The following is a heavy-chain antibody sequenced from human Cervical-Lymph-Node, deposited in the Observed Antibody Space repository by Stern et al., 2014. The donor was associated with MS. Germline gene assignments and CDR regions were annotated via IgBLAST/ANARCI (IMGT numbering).Heavy chain of an antibody. CDR1: GYSFTSNQ. D-gene: IGHD3-16*02. Sequence: QVQLVQSGAEVKKPGASMKVSCRSSGYSFTSNQIHWVRQALGQGLEWMGMINPSGGRTNHAHKFQGRVTMTRDTFTSTVHMELSGLRFEDTAMYYCARDGGDYRDGFDIWGQGTLVTVAS. CDR2: INPSGGRT. V-gene: IGHV1-46*01. J-gene: IGHJ3*02. CDR3: ARDGGDYRDGFDI.